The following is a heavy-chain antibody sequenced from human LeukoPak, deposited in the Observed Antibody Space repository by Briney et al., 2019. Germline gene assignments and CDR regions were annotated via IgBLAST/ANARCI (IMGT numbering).Heavy chain of an antibody. Sequence: GASVKVSCKASGYTFTSYYIHWVRQAPGQGLEWMGVINPGGDTTSYEQRFQGRVTMTRDTSTSTVYMEMSSLRSEDTAVYYCARDSGVTTGVAFFNYWGQGTLVTVPS. J-gene: IGHJ4*02. D-gene: IGHD4-17*01. CDR3: ARDSGVTTGVAFFNY. V-gene: IGHV1-46*01. CDR2: INPGGDTT. CDR1: GYTFTSYY.